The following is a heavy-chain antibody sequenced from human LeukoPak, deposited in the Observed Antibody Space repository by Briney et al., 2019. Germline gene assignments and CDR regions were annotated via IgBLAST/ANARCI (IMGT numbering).Heavy chain of an antibody. CDR2: IYYSGST. J-gene: IGHJ4*02. V-gene: IGHV4-39*01. Sequence: PSETLSLTCTVSGGSISSSSYYWGWIRQPPGKGLEWIGSIYYSGSTYYNPSLKSRVTISVDTSKNQFSLKLSSVTAADTAVYFCARRGYCSSTSCDDYWGQGTLVTVSS. CDR3: ARRGYCSSTSCDDY. CDR1: GGSISSSSYY. D-gene: IGHD2-2*01.